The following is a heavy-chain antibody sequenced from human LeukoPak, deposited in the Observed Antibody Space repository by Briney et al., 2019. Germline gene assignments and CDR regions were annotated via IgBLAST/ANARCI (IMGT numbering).Heavy chain of an antibody. CDR2: ISHDGNDK. CDR1: GFSFSSNV. V-gene: IGHV3-30*18. J-gene: IGHJ4*02. Sequence: PGRSLRLSCAASGFSFSSNVMHWVRKAPGKGLEWVAQISHDGNDKYYADSVKGRFTISRDNSKNTLFLQLDSLRAEDTAVYFCAKVGIGYYYPFDYWGQGTLVTVSS. CDR3: AKVGIGYYYPFDY. D-gene: IGHD3-22*01.